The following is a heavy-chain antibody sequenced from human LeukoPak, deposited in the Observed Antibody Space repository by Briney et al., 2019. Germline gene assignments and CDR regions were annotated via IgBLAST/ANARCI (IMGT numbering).Heavy chain of an antibody. J-gene: IGHJ4*02. CDR3: ARAQLGSGGDY. D-gene: IGHD6-19*01. V-gene: IGHV4-59*12. CDR2: IYYSGST. CDR1: GGSISSYY. Sequence: SETLSLTCTVSGGSISSYYWSWIRQPPGKGLEWIGYIYYSGSTNYNPSLKSRVTISVDTSKNQFSLKLSSVTAADTAVYYCARAQLGSGGDYWGQGTLVTVSS.